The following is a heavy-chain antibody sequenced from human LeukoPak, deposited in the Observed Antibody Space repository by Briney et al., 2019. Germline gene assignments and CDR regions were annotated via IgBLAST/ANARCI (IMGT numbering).Heavy chain of an antibody. CDR2: INHSITT. J-gene: IGHJ3*01. CDR1: GASFSGYY. D-gene: IGHD1-26*01. V-gene: IGHV4-34*01. Sequence: SETLSLTCAVYGASFSGYYWSWIRQSPGKGLEWIGEINHSITTNYNPSLKSRVTMSVDKSKNQSSLKLSSVTAADTAVYYCAREACYSGTCDAFDVWGQGTMVTVSS. CDR3: AREACYSGTCDAFDV.